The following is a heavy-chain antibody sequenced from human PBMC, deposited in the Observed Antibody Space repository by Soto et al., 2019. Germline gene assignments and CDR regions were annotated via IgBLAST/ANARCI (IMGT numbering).Heavy chain of an antibody. CDR1: GFTFSSYW. CDR2: INSDGSST. V-gene: IGHV3-74*01. Sequence: PVGSLRLSCAASGFTFSSYWMHWVRQAPGKGLVWVSRINSDGSSTSYADSVKGRFTISRDNAKNTLYLQMNSLRAEDTAVYYCAREDSSGYYLRGPDAFDIWGQGTMVTVSS. CDR3: AREDSSGYYLRGPDAFDI. J-gene: IGHJ3*02. D-gene: IGHD3-22*01.